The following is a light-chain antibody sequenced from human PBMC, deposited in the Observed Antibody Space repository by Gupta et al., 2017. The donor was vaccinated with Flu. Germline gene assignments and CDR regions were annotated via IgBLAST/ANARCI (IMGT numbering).Light chain of an antibody. J-gene: IGLJ2*01. V-gene: IGLV3-1*01. Sequence: SYELTQPPSVSVSPGQTPSITCSGDKLGSKYVCWYQHTAGQSPVLVIYADDKRPSGVPERFSGSNSGNTATLTIRGTRAMDEDDYYCQTWDSATVVFGGGTKLTVL. CDR1: KLGSKY. CDR3: QTWDSATVV. CDR2: ADD.